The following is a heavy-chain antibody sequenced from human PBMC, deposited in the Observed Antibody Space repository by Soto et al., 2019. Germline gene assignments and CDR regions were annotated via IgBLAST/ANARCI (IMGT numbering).Heavy chain of an antibody. J-gene: IGHJ3*02. CDR2: IWYDGSNK. V-gene: IGHV3-33*01. CDR3: ARDSGEWSEGAFDI. CDR1: GFTFSSYG. D-gene: IGHD1-26*01. Sequence: QPGGSLRLSCAASGFTFSSYGMHWVRQAPGKGLEWVAVIWYDGSNKYYADSVKGRFTISRDNSKNTLYLQMNSLRAEDTAVYYCARDSGEWSEGAFDIWGQGTMVTVSS.